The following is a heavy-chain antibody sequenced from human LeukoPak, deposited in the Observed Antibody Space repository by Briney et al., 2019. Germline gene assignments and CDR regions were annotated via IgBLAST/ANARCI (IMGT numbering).Heavy chain of an antibody. Sequence: HAGGSLRLSCAASGFTFSSSAMSWVRQAPGKGLEWVSAISNNGGYTYYADSVQGRFTISRDNSKNTLCLQMNSLRAEDTAVYYCARGGSWFDPWGQGTLVTVSS. J-gene: IGHJ5*02. CDR1: GFTFSSSA. V-gene: IGHV3-23*01. CDR2: ISNNGGYT. D-gene: IGHD6-6*01. CDR3: ARGGSWFDP.